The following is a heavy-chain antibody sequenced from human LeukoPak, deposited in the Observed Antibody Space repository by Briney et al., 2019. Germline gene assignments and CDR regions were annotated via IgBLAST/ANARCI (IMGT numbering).Heavy chain of an antibody. CDR3: ATVGSGWYLYFQH. CDR2: FDPEDGET. J-gene: IGHJ1*01. V-gene: IGHV1-24*01. Sequence: GASVKVSCKVSGYTLTELSMHWVRQAPGKGLEWMGGFDPEDGETIYAQKFQGRVTMTEDTSADTAYMELSSLRSEDTAVYYCATVGSGWYLYFQHWGQGTLVTVSS. D-gene: IGHD6-19*01. CDR1: GYTLTELS.